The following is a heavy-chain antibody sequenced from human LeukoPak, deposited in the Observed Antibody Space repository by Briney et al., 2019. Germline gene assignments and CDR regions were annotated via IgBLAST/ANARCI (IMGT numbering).Heavy chain of an antibody. Sequence: SETLSLTCSVSAVSISRYYWSWIRQPPGKGLEWIGYIYYSGSTTYNPSLKSRVTISLDTSKNQFSLKLTSVTAADTAVYYCARGKGDAAGTAFDIWGQGTMVTVSS. CDR2: IYYSGST. J-gene: IGHJ3*02. CDR3: ARGKGDAAGTAFDI. D-gene: IGHD2-15*01. V-gene: IGHV4-59*01. CDR1: AVSISRYY.